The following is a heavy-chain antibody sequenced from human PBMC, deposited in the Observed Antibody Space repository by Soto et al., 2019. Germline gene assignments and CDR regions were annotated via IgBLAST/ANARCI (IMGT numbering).Heavy chain of an antibody. Sequence: QVQLVQSGAEVKKPGSSVKVSCKASGGTFSSYAFNWVRQAPGQGLEWMGGIIPIFGTTNYPQKFQGRVTITADESTSTAYMELSSLRSEDTAVYYCARAPLRYFDSVTPYGMDVWGQGTTVTVSS. CDR1: GGTFSSYA. J-gene: IGHJ6*02. CDR2: IIPIFGTT. D-gene: IGHD3-9*01. CDR3: ARAPLRYFDSVTPYGMDV. V-gene: IGHV1-69*12.